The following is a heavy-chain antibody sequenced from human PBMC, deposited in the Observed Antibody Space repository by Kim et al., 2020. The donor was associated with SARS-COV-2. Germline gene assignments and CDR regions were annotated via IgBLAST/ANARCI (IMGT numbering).Heavy chain of an antibody. J-gene: IGHJ3*02. D-gene: IGHD3-10*01. V-gene: IGHV4-34*01. CDR3: ARDQGSITMVRGGDAFDI. Sequence: KSRVTISVDTAKNQFALKLSSVTAATTAVYYCARDQGSITMVRGGDAFDIWGQGTMVTVSS.